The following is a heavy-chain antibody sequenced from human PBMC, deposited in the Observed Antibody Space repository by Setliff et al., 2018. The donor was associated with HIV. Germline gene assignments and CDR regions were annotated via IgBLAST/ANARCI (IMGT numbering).Heavy chain of an antibody. V-gene: IGHV1-3*01. J-gene: IGHJ6*03. CDR2: INAGSGNT. CDR1: GYSFSNFA. D-gene: IGHD3-16*01. Sequence: ASVKVSCKASGYSFSNFAIHWVRQAPGQRLEWLGWINAGSGNTRYSQKFQDRLTITRDTSARTVYMELSSLKSEDTAVYSCARDKGGQFFFYYMDVWGKGTTVTVSS. CDR3: ARDKGGQFFFYYMDV.